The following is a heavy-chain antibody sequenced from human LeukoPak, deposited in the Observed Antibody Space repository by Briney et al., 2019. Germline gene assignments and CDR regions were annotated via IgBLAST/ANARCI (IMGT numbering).Heavy chain of an antibody. CDR2: VDHTGST. CDR1: DDSITMYY. D-gene: IGHD3-10*01. Sequence: SETLSLTCSVSDDSITMYYWTWIRQPPGKGLEWIGYVDHTGSTNFNPSLNGRVSISRDTTNNLFSLRLRSVTAADTAVYFCARGFSVRGLMYYFDYWGQGTLVTVSS. CDR3: ARGFSVRGLMYYFDY. V-gene: IGHV4-59*01. J-gene: IGHJ4*02.